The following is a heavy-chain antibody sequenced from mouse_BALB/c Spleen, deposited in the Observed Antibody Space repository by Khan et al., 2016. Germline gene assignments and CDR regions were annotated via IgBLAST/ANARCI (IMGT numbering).Heavy chain of an antibody. V-gene: IGHV5-4*02. D-gene: IGHD2-14*01. CDR1: GSTFSDYY. J-gene: IGHJ3*01. CDR3: ARDDRWFAY. Sequence: EVELVESGGGLVKPGGSLKLSCAASGSTFSDYYMYWVRQTPEKRLEWVATISDGGSYTYYPDSVKGRFTISRDNAKNNLYLQMSSLKSEDTAMYYCARDDRWFAYWGQGTLVTVSA. CDR2: ISDGGSYT.